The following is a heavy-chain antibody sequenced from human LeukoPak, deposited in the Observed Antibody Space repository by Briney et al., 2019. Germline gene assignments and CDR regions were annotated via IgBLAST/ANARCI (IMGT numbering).Heavy chain of an antibody. CDR1: GGSFSGYY. V-gene: IGHV4-34*01. J-gene: IGHJ4*02. D-gene: IGHD3-3*01. CDR3: ARPCDPYDFWSGPDY. CDR2: INHSGST. Sequence: SETLSLTCAVYGGSFSGYYWSWIRQPPGKGLEWIGEINHSGSTNYNPSLKSRVTISVDTSKNQFSLKLSSVTAADTAVYYCARPCDPYDFWSGPDYWGQGTLVTVSS.